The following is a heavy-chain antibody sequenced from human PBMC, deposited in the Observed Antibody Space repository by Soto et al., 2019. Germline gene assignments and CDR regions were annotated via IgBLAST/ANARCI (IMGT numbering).Heavy chain of an antibody. J-gene: IGHJ6*02. D-gene: IGHD1-1*01. CDR2: ITPFVDTS. CDR3: ASTSSFMENRYDSRHYYGMDV. V-gene: IGHV1-69*06. CDR1: GGTFSKYS. Sequence: QVRLVQSGAEVKKPGSSVKVSCKVSGGTFSKYSLSWVRQTPGQGLEWMGGITPFVDTSNYAQRFLGRVTITAKNPTNSAYLEVRGVKPVGTALFCGASTSSFMENRYDSRHYYGMDVWGQGTTVTVSS.